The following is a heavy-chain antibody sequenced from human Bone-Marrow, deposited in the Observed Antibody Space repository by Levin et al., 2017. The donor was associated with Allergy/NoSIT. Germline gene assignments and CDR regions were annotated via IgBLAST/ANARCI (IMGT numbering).Heavy chain of an antibody. Sequence: SETLSLTCAVSGYSISRGNWWGWIRQPPGKGLEWIGYIYYSGSTYYNPSLKSRVTMSVDTSRNQFSLKLSSVTAVDTAVYYCARTRDGYNVFDYWGQGTPVTVSS. V-gene: IGHV4-28*01. CDR1: GYSISRGNW. D-gene: IGHD5-24*01. J-gene: IGHJ4*02. CDR3: ARTRDGYNVFDY. CDR2: IYYSGST.